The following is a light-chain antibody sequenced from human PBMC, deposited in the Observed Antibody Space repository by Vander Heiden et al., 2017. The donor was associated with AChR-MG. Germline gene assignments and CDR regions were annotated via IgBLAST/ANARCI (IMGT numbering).Light chain of an antibody. CDR3: QQDNNWPLT. Sequence: EIVMTQSPATLSVSPGDRATISCRPSQSIGSQIAWYQRKPGQAPRLLIYAASTRATGIPAKFSGSESGTEFTLTISSLQSEDFVVYYCQQDNNWPLTFGGGTKVDIK. V-gene: IGKV3-15*01. CDR2: AAS. J-gene: IGKJ4*01. CDR1: QSIGSQ.